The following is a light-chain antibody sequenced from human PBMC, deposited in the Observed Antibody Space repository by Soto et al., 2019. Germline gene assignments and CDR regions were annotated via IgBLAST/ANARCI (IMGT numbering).Light chain of an antibody. J-gene: IGKJ3*01. V-gene: IGKV1-5*01. CDR2: DAS. CDR1: QGISSW. CDR3: QQYNSYSPV. Sequence: DIQMTQSPSSVSASLGDRFTITCLASQGISSWLAWYQQKPGKAPKVLIYDASSLESGVPSRFSGSGSGTEFTLTISSLQPDDFATYYCQQYNSYSPVFGPGTKVDIK.